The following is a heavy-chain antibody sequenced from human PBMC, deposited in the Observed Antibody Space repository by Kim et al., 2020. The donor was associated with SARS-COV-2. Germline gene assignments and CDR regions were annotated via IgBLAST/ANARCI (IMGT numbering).Heavy chain of an antibody. J-gene: IGHJ5*02. Sequence: SETLSLTCTVSGGSISSYYWSWIRQPPGKGLEWIGYIYYSGSTNYNPSLKSRVTISVDTSKNQFSLKLSSVTAADTAVYYCARELKDRTSPAMSTIFGGGDWFDPWGQGTLVTVSS. V-gene: IGHV4-59*13. D-gene: IGHD3-3*01. CDR1: GGSISSYY. CDR3: ARELKDRTSPAMSTIFGGGDWFDP. CDR2: IYYSGST.